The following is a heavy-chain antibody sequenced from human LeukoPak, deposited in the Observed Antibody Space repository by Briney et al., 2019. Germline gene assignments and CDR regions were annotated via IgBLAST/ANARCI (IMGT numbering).Heavy chain of an antibody. Sequence: SETLSLTCTVSGGSISNSGSYWGWIRQPPGKGLEWIGTIFYSGGAYYNPSLKSRVTISVDTSKNQFSLKLNSVTAADTAVYYCARPSISVAGKYDYWGQGTLVTVSS. CDR3: ARPSISVAGKYDY. J-gene: IGHJ4*02. CDR1: GGSISNSGSY. V-gene: IGHV4-39*01. D-gene: IGHD6-19*01. CDR2: IFYSGGA.